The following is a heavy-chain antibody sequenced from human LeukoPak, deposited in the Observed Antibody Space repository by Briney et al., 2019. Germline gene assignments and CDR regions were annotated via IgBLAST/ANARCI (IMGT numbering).Heavy chain of an antibody. CDR2: IYYSGST. CDR1: GGSISSYY. Sequence: SETLSLTCTVAGGSISSYYWSWIRQPPGKGLEWIGYIYYSGSTNYNPSLKSRVTISVDPSKNQSSLKLSSVTAADTAVYYCARLVDSSFVDYWGQGTLVTVSS. V-gene: IGHV4-59*01. D-gene: IGHD6-6*01. J-gene: IGHJ4*02. CDR3: ARLVDSSFVDY.